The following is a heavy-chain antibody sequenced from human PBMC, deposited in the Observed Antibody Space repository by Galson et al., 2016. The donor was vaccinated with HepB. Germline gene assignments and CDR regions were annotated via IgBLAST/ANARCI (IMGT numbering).Heavy chain of an antibody. D-gene: IGHD2/OR15-2a*01. CDR1: GFTFDGCV. V-gene: IGHV3-9*01. Sequence: SLRLSCAASGFTFDGCVMHWVRQAPGKGLEWVSSITYNGDKIAYADSVKGRFTISRDNAKKPLYLQMNSLRAEDTALYYCVKGMARPTFFRRALFVGLDGWGQGTTVTASS. CDR2: ITYNGDKI. J-gene: IGHJ6*02. CDR3: VKGMARPTFFRRALFVGLDG.